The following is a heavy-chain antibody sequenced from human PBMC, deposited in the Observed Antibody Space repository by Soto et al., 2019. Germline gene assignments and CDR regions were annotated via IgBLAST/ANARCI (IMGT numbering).Heavy chain of an antibody. CDR2: ISYDGSNK. V-gene: IGHV3-30-3*01. CDR1: GFTFSSYA. J-gene: IGHJ6*02. CDR3: ARESSLVGYYYGMDV. Sequence: LRLSCAASGFTFSSYAMHWVRQAPGKGLEWVAVISYDGSNKYYADSVKGRFTISRDNSKNTLYLQMNSLRAEDTAVYYCARESSLVGYYYGMDVWGQGTTVTVSS. D-gene: IGHD6-6*01.